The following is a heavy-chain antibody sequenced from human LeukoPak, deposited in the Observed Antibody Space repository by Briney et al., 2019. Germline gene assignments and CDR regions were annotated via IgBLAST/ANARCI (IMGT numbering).Heavy chain of an antibody. V-gene: IGHV3-23*01. CDR1: GFTFSSYA. CDR3: AKRSGYDFWSGFDP. Sequence: QSGGSLRLSCAASGFTFSSYAMRWVRLAPGKGLEWVSGISGSGGSTSYADYVKGRFTVSRDNSKNTLYLQMSSLRAEDTALYYCAKRSGYDFWSGFDPWGQGTLVIVSS. D-gene: IGHD3-3*01. CDR2: ISGSGGST. J-gene: IGHJ5*02.